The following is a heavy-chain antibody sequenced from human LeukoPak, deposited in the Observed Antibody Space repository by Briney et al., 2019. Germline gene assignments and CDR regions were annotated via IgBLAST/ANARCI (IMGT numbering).Heavy chain of an antibody. D-gene: IGHD4-23*01. CDR3: ANGGNSLGYFDY. V-gene: IGHV3-23*01. Sequence: GESLRLSCAASGFTFGSYAMSWVRQAPGKGLQWVSAISSSGANTYYADSVKGRFTISRDNSKNTLYLQMDSLRDEDRAVYYCANGGNSLGYFDYWGLGILVTVSS. CDR2: ISSSGANT. CDR1: GFTFGSYA. J-gene: IGHJ4*02.